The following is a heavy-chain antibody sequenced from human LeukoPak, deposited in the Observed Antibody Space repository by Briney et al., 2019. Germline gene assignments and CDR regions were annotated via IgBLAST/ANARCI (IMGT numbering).Heavy chain of an antibody. V-gene: IGHV1-18*01. Sequence: ASVKVSCKPSGYTFITYGISWVRQAPGQGLEWMAWISAYNGNTNYAQNLQGRFTMTTDTSTTTAYMELRSLRSDDTAFYYCARRTYSSSSSLFDYWGQGTLVTVSS. CDR1: GYTFITYG. D-gene: IGHD6-6*01. CDR3: ARRTYSSSSSLFDY. CDR2: ISAYNGNT. J-gene: IGHJ4*02.